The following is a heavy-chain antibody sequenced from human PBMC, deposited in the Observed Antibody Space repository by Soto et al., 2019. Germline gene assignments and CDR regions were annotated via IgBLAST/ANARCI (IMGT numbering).Heavy chain of an antibody. V-gene: IGHV3-74*03. CDR2: IYKDGSSP. CDR3: SREAGGRDVYNSLDY. CDR1: GFSFNPYW. Sequence: EVQLVESGGGLVQPGGSLRLSCEASGFSFNPYWMHWVRQAPGKGLVWVARIYKDGSSPTYADSVKGRVTVSRDNAKNTLYLQMNSLCAEDSAVYYCSREAGGRDVYNSLDYWGQGTPVTVSS. J-gene: IGHJ4*02. D-gene: IGHD2-15*01.